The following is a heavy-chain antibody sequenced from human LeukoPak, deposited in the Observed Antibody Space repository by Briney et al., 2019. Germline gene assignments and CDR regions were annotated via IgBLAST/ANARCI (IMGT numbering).Heavy chain of an antibody. CDR2: IKQDGSDK. CDR3: AKWGAGLSGWYH. D-gene: IGHD6-19*01. CDR1: GFTFSNYW. J-gene: IGHJ5*02. V-gene: IGHV3-7*02. Sequence: GGSLRLSCAVSGFTFSNYWMSWVRQAPGKGLECVANIKQDGSDKYYVDSVKGRFTISRDNAKNSLYLQMNSLRADDTAVYYCAKWGAGLSGWYHWGQGTLVTVSS.